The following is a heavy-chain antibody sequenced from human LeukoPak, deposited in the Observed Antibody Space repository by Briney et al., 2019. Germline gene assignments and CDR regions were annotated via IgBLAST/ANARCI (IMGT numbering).Heavy chain of an antibody. CDR1: GFLFSNSW. Sequence: PGGSLRLSCADSGFLFSNSWMAWVRQAPGRGLEWLANINQDGSAKTCVDPVKGRFTISRDNAKNSLYLQMNSLRAEDTAMYYCARDSGYNAFDYWGQGTLVTVSS. V-gene: IGHV3-7*05. CDR3: ARDSGYNAFDY. D-gene: IGHD5-12*01. J-gene: IGHJ4*02. CDR2: INQDGSAK.